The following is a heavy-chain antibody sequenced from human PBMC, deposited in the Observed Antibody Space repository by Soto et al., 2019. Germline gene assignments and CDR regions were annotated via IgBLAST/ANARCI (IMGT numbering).Heavy chain of an antibody. CDR1: GYSFNDNW. CDR2: IDPDDSDT. D-gene: IGHD6-6*01. V-gene: IGHV5-51*01. J-gene: IGHJ4*02. Sequence: PGESLKISCKGSGYSFNDNWIAWVRQKPGRGLEWMGVIDPDDSDTRYSPSFQGQVTFSADKSISTAFMHWRSLEASDTAIYFCARQGHGSSSDFGYWGLGTLVTVSS. CDR3: ARQGHGSSSDFGY.